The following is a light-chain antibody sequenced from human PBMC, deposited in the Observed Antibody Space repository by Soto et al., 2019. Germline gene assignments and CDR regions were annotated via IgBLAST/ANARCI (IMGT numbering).Light chain of an antibody. CDR2: GAS. J-gene: IGKJ1*01. Sequence: EIVLTQSPGTLSLSPGERATLSCRASQSVRNNLAWYQQKPGQAPRLLIYGASTRATGIPARFSGGGSGTDFTLTISRLEPEDFAVYYCQQYGSSGTFGQGTKVDIK. CDR1: QSVRNN. CDR3: QQYGSSGT. V-gene: IGKV3-20*01.